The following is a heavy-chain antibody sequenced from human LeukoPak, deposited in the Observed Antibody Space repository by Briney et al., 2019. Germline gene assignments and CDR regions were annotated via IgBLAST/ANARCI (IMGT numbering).Heavy chain of an antibody. Sequence: GRSLRLSCAASGFTFSSYGMHWVRQAPGKGLEWVAFIRYGGINKYYADSVKGRFTISRDNSKNSLYLQMNSLRTEDTAVYYCAKSRAPTADPDAYIWGQGTMVTVSS. CDR1: GFTFSSYG. D-gene: IGHD3-16*01. J-gene: IGHJ3*02. V-gene: IGHV3-30*02. CDR2: IRYGGINK. CDR3: AKSRAPTADPDAYI.